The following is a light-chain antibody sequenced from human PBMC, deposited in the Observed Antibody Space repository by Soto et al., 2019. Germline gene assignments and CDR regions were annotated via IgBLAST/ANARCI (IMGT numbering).Light chain of an antibody. CDR1: QSISTY. J-gene: IGKJ1*01. V-gene: IGKV1-17*01. Sequence: DIQMTQSPSSLSASIGGRVTITCRASQSISTYLNWYQQKPGKAPKLLIYGTSSLQSGVPSRFSGSGSGTEFTLTISSLQPEDFATYYCLQHNSYPWTFGQGTKVDIK. CDR2: GTS. CDR3: LQHNSYPWT.